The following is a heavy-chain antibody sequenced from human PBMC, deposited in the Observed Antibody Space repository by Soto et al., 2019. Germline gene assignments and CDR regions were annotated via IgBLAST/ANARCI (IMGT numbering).Heavy chain of an antibody. Sequence: EVQLLESGGGLVQPGGSRRLSCAASGFTFSSYAMSWVRQAPGKGLEWVSSISGSGGSTYYAGSGKGRFTIAKDNSKHALYLQMNSLRAEDTAVYDCANDTDYGDYGPDYWGQGTLVTVSS. CDR2: ISGSGGST. V-gene: IGHV3-23*01. D-gene: IGHD4-17*01. CDR3: ANDTDYGDYGPDY. J-gene: IGHJ4*02. CDR1: GFTFSSYA.